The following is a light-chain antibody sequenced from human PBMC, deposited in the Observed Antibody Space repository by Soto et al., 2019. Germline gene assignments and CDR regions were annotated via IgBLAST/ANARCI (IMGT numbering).Light chain of an antibody. CDR1: QSVSSY. CDR2: DAS. CDR3: QPRRNWRWT. V-gene: IGKV3-11*01. J-gene: IGKJ1*01. Sequence: VFTHSPATLTLSPGERATLSCRASQSVSSYLAWYQQKPGQAPRLLIYDASNRATGIPARFSGSGSRTDFTLTISSLEPEDFAVYYRQPRRNWRWTFGQATKVDI.